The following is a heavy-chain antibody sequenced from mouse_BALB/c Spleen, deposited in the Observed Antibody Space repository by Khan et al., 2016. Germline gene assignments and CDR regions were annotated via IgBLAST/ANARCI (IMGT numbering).Heavy chain of an antibody. D-gene: IGHD1-1*01. CDR3: ARDNNYGYYAMDY. CDR1: GYSFTNYY. J-gene: IGHJ4*01. CDR2: IDPFNGGT. V-gene: IGHV1S135*01. Sequence: VQLQQSGPELMKPGASVKISCKASGYSFTNYYMHWVKQSHGKSLEWIGYIDPFNGGTSYNQKFKGKATLTVDKSSSTAYMHLSSLTSEDSAVXYCARDNNYGYYAMDYWGQGTSVSVSS.